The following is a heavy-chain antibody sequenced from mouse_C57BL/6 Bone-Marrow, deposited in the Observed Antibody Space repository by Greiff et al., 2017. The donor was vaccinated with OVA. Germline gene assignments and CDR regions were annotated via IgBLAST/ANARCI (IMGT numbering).Heavy chain of an antibody. V-gene: IGHV5-6*01. CDR1: GFTFSSYG. CDR3: ARRGFFAY. J-gene: IGHJ3*01. Sequence: QVVESGGDLVKPGGSLKLSCAASGFTFSSYGMSWVRQTPDKRLEWVATISSGGSYTYYPDSVKGRFTISRDNAKNTLYLQMSSLKSEDTAMYYCARRGFFAYWGQGTLVTVSA. CDR2: ISSGGSYT. D-gene: IGHD1-1*02.